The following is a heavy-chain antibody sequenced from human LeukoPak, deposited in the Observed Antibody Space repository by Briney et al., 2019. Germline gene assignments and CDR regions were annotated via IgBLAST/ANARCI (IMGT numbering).Heavy chain of an antibody. D-gene: IGHD5-18*01. V-gene: IGHV3-7*04. Sequence: PGGSLRLSCAASGFTFNTYWMSWVRQAPGKGLEWVANIKADGSEKYYVDSVKVRFTISRDNAKNSLYLQMNSLRAEDTAEYYCARAIAPARGYSYGYYFDYWGQGTLVTVSS. J-gene: IGHJ4*02. CDR3: ARAIAPARGYSYGYYFDY. CDR2: IKADGSEK. CDR1: GFTFNTYW.